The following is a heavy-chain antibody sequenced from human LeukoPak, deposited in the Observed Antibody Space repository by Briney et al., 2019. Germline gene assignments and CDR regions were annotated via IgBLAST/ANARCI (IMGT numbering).Heavy chain of an antibody. Sequence: GASVNVPCKASGYIFTSYGIIWVRQAPGQGLQWMGWISAHNGNTNYAQKLQGRVTMTTDTSTSTVYMELRSLRSDDTAVYYCARAQTTLLLDYWGQGTLVTVSS. V-gene: IGHV1-18*01. CDR1: GYIFTSYG. J-gene: IGHJ4*02. CDR2: ISAHNGNT. D-gene: IGHD4-11*01. CDR3: ARAQTTLLLDY.